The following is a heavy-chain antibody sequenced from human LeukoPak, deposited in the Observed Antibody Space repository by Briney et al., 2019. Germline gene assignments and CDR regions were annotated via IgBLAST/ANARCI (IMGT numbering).Heavy chain of an antibody. J-gene: IGHJ6*03. V-gene: IGHV4-59*08. CDR3: ARGPTMIRGGYYYYMDV. Sequence: SETLSLTCTVSGGSISSYYWSWIRQSPGKGLEWIGYVYYRGSTNYNPSLTSRVTISVDTSKNQFSLKLSSVTAADTAVYYCARGPTMIRGGYYYYMDVWGKGTTVTISS. CDR2: VYYRGST. D-gene: IGHD3-22*01. CDR1: GGSISSYY.